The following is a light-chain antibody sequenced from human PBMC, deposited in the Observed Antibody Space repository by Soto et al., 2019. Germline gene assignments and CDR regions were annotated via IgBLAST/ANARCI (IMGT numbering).Light chain of an antibody. V-gene: IGLV2-14*01. CDR3: SSYTSSSTLGV. Sequence: QSALTQPASVSGSPGQSITISCTGTSSDVGGYNYVSWYQQHPGKAPKLMIYDVSNRPSVVSNRFSGSKSGNTASLTISGLQADDEADYYCSSYTSSSTLGVFGTGTKLTVL. J-gene: IGLJ1*01. CDR1: SSDVGGYNY. CDR2: DVS.